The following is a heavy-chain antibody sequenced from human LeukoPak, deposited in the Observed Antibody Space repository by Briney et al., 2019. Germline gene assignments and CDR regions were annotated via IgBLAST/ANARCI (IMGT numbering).Heavy chain of an antibody. CDR1: GFTFSSYE. Sequence: GGSLRLSCAASGFTFSSYEMNWVRQAPGKGLELVSYISSSGSTIYYADSVKGRFTISRDNAKNSLYLQMNSLRAEDTAVYYCARAARHILTGYYYYYGMDVWGQGTTVTVSS. CDR2: ISSSGSTI. V-gene: IGHV3-48*03. CDR3: ARAARHILTGYYYYYGMDV. D-gene: IGHD3-9*01. J-gene: IGHJ6*02.